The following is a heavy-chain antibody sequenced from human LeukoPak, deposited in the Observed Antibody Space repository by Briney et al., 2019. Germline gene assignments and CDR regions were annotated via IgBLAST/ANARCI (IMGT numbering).Heavy chain of an antibody. CDR3: AREWNSSGYGWLDP. J-gene: IGHJ5*02. Sequence: PSQTLSLTCTVSGGSISSGDYYWSWIRQPPGKGLEWIGYIYYSGSTYYNPSLKSRVTISVDTSKNQFSLKLNSVTAADTAVYYCAREWNSSGYGWLDPWGQGTLVTVSS. D-gene: IGHD3-22*01. CDR1: GGSISSGDYY. CDR2: IYYSGST. V-gene: IGHV4-30-4*01.